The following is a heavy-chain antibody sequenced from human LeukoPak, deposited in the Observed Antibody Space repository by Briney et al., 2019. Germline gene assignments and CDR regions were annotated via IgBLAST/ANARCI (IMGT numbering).Heavy chain of an antibody. CDR3: AKDSVAATQ. CDR2: ISRSNSHI. D-gene: IGHD2-15*01. V-gene: IGHV3-21*04. J-gene: IGHJ4*02. CDR1: GFIFSSYS. Sequence: GGSLRLSCAASGFIFSSYSMNWVRQAPGKGLEWVSSISRSNSHIYYADSVKGRFTISRDNAKNSLYLQMNSLRAEDTALYYCAKDSVAATQWGQGTLVTVSS.